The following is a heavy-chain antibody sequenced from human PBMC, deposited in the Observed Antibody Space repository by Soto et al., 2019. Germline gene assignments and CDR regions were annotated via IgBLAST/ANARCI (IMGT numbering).Heavy chain of an antibody. CDR1: GFSFTTTRMG. Sequence: SGPTLVNPTETLTLTCTFSGFSFTTTRMGVGWTRQPPGKALAWLAIIYWGGESRYNPLLRRRLTLTADTSKNQVVLTMTNMDPKDTATYYCAHRDSTGTTTYFDSWGQGIPVTVSS. V-gene: IGHV2-5*02. J-gene: IGHJ4*02. CDR3: AHRDSTGTTTYFDS. CDR2: IYWGGES. D-gene: IGHD1-1*01.